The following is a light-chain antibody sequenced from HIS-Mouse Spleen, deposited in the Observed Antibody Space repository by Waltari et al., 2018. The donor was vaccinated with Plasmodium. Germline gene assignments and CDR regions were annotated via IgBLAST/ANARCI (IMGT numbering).Light chain of an antibody. CDR2: EVS. Sequence: QSALTQPRSVSGSPGQSVTISCTGTSSDVGGYNYVSWYQQHPGKAPKPMIYEVSKRPSGGLDRFSGSKSGNTASLTISGLQAEDEADYYCCSYAGSYTYVVGTGTKVTVL. CDR3: CSYAGSYTYV. V-gene: IGLV2-11*01. J-gene: IGLJ1*01. CDR1: SSDVGGYNY.